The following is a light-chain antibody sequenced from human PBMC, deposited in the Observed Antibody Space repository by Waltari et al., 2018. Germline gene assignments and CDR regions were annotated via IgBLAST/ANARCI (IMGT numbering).Light chain of an antibody. CDR2: GAS. V-gene: IGKV3-20*01. Sequence: EIVLTQSPGTLSLSPGEGATLSCRASQSVGLSLAWYQQKPGQAPRLVISGASSRATGIPDRFSGSGSRTDFSLTISRLEPEDFAVYYCQHYVRLPVTFGQGTKVEI. CDR1: QSVGLS. CDR3: QHYVRLPVT. J-gene: IGKJ1*01.